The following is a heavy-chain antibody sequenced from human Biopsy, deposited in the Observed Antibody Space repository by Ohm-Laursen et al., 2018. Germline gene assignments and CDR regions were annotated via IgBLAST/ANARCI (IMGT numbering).Heavy chain of an antibody. CDR3: ARGYSRRVSIFEASIYWFDT. CDR2: MIPSSGKT. Sequence: ASVKVSCKASGYSFSTYDVNWVRQARGQGLEWMGWMIPSSGKTGYAQRFQGRVTLTMNTSISTAYMELSGLRSEDTSVYFCARGYSRRVSIFEASIYWFDTWGQGTLVTVSS. V-gene: IGHV1-8*01. CDR1: GYSFSTYD. J-gene: IGHJ5*02. D-gene: IGHD6-6*01.